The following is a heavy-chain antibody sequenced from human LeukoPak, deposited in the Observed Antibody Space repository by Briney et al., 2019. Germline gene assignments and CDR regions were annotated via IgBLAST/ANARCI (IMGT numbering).Heavy chain of an antibody. J-gene: IGHJ4*02. CDR1: GGSISSGGYY. D-gene: IGHD6-13*01. CDR2: IYYSGST. V-gene: IGHV4-31*03. CDR3: ARVKRDPYSSILY. Sequence: SQTLSLTCTVSGGSISSGGYYWSWIRQHPGRGLEWIGYIYYSGSTYYNPSLKSRVSISVDTSKNQFSLRLTSVTDTDTAVYYCARVKRDPYSSILYWGQGTLVTVSS.